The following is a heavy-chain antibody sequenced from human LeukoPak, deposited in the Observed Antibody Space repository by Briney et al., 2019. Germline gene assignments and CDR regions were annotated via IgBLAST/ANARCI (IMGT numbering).Heavy chain of an antibody. J-gene: IGHJ4*02. Sequence: GGSLRLSCAASGFTFSDHIMNWVRQLPGKRLEWVAYVSGSGSTVYYADSVKGRFTISRDNGKSSLYLQMSSLRVEDTALYYCVRQFASWGQGTLVTVSS. CDR2: VSGSGSTV. CDR1: GFTFSDHI. CDR3: VRQFAS. V-gene: IGHV3-48*01.